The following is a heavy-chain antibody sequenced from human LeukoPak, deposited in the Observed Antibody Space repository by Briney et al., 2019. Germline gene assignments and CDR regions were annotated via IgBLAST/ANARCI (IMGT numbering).Heavy chain of an antibody. V-gene: IGHV3-23*01. J-gene: IGHJ4*02. CDR3: AKRGPIYTSSPGNYFDY. CDR2: IRGSDGGT. D-gene: IGHD6-6*01. Sequence: GGSLRLSCAASGFTFSSCGMTWARQAPGKGLEWVSSIRGSDGGTYYADSVKGRFTISRDNSKNTLYLQMNSLRAEDTAIYYCAKRGPIYTSSPGNYFDYWGQGTLVTVSS. CDR1: GFTFSSCG.